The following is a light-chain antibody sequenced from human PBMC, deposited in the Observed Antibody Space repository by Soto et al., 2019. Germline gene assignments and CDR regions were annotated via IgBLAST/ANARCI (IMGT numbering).Light chain of an antibody. CDR3: SSYTRSSTGV. V-gene: IGLV2-14*01. J-gene: IGLJ3*02. Sequence: QSALTQPASVSGSPGQSITISCTGTSSDIGGYNYVSWYQQHPGKAPKVIIYEVSNRSSGVSNRFSGSKSGNTAYLTISGLQAEDEADYYCSSYTRSSTGVVGGGTKLTVL. CDR1: SSDIGGYNY. CDR2: EVS.